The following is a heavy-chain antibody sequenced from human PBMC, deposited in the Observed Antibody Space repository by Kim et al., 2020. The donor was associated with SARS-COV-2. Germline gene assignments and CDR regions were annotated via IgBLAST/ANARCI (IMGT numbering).Heavy chain of an antibody. J-gene: IGHJ4*02. Sequence: DSVKGTFTISRDSSKNMVYLQMNSLRAEDTAVYYCAKRVSGSGLYYFDYWGQGNLVTVSS. CDR3: AKRVSGSGLYYFDY. D-gene: IGHD3-10*01. V-gene: IGHV3-23*01.